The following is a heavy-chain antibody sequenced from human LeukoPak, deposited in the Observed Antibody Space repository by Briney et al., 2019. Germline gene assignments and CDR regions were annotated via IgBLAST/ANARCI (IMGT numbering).Heavy chain of an antibody. CDR3: ARHPHLLLWFGDFDY. J-gene: IGHJ4*02. CDR1: GGSISSYY. V-gene: IGHV4-59*08. Sequence: SETLSLTCTVSGGSISSYYWSWIRQPPGKGLEWIGYIYYSGSTNYNPSLKSRVTISVDTSKNQFSLKLSSMTAADTAVYYCARHPHLLLWFGDFDYWGQGTLVTVSS. CDR2: IYYSGST. D-gene: IGHD3-10*01.